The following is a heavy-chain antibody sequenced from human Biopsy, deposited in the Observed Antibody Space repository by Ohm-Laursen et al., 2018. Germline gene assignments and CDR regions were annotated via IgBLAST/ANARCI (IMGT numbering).Heavy chain of an antibody. CDR1: GGTFSKYG. Sequence: ASVKVSCKASGGTFSKYGISWVRQAPGQGLEWVGWISPYFGNTNSTQKLQARVTLSTETSTDTAYMELRSLRYDDTAIYYCVREGLDCAGGTCYSGPLDLWGQGTLITVSS. J-gene: IGHJ4*03. CDR2: ISPYFGNT. D-gene: IGHD2-15*01. V-gene: IGHV1-18*01. CDR3: VREGLDCAGGTCYSGPLDL.